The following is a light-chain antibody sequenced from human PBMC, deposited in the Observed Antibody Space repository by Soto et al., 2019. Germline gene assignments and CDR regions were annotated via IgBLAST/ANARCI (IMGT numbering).Light chain of an antibody. J-gene: IGLJ1*01. CDR2: EVS. CDR3: SSYTSSSIDYV. CDR1: SSDVGGYNY. Sequence: QPALTQPASVSRSPGQSITISCTGTSSDVGGYNYVSWYQQHPGKAPKLMIYEVSNRPSGVSNRFSGSKSGNTASLTISGLQAEDEADYYCSSYTSSSIDYVFGTGTKVTVL. V-gene: IGLV2-14*01.